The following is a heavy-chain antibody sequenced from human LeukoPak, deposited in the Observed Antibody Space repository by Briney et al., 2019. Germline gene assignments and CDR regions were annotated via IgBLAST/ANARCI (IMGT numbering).Heavy chain of an antibody. CDR2: ISYDGSDK. V-gene: IGHV3-30*18. J-gene: IGHJ4*02. CDR3: AKDQGIQLGIDY. CDR1: GFTFSTNA. D-gene: IGHD5-18*01. Sequence: GGSLRLSCAASGFTFSTNAMHWVRQAPGKGLEWVAIISYDGSDKYYADSVKGRFTISRDNSKNTLDLQMNSLRTEDTAVYYCAKDQGIQLGIDYWGQGSLVTVSS.